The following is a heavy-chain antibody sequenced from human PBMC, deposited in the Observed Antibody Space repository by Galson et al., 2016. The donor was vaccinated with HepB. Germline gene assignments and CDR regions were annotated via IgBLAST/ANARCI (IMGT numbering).Heavy chain of an antibody. CDR1: GFTFSSYP. CDR2: ISTGGTTI. V-gene: IGHV3-48*03. D-gene: IGHD2-21*02. Sequence: SLRLSCAASGFTFSSYPINWVRQAPGKGLDWVSYISTGGTTIYYADSVKGRFTISRDNAKNLLYLQMNSLRVEDTAVYYCARDPYCGGDCNSPRYFDLWGRGTLVTVSS. J-gene: IGHJ2*01. CDR3: ARDPYCGGDCNSPRYFDL.